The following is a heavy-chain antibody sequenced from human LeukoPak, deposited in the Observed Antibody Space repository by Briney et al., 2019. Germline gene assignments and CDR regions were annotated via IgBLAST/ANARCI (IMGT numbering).Heavy chain of an antibody. CDR1: GGSISNYY. J-gene: IGHJ4*02. D-gene: IGHD3-16*01. V-gene: IGHV4-59*01. CDR3: ARAITIGGLFDY. Sequence: PSETLSLTCTVSGGSISNYYWSWIRQPPGKGLEWIGYIYYSGSTNYNPSLKSRVTISVDTSKNQFSLKLSSVTAADTAVYYCARAITIGGLFDYWGQGTLVTVSS. CDR2: IYYSGST.